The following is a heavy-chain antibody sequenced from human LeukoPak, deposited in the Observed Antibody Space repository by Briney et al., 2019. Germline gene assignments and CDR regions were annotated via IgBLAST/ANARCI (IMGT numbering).Heavy chain of an antibody. CDR1: GGSFSGYY. J-gene: IGHJ4*02. Sequence: SETLSLTCAVYGGSFSGYYWSWIRQPPGKGLEWIGEINHSGTTNYNPSLKSRVTISIDTSKKQFSLTLTSMTAADTAVYYCARVPHYYFGYGYFDTWGQGTRVTVSS. CDR3: ARVPHYYFGYGYFDT. D-gene: IGHD3-10*01. CDR2: INHSGTT. V-gene: IGHV4-34*01.